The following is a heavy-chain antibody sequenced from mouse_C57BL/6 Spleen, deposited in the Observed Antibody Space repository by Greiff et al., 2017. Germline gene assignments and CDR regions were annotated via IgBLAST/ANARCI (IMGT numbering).Heavy chain of an antibody. V-gene: IGHV1-69*01. D-gene: IGHD2-3*01. CDR2: IDPSDSYT. J-gene: IGHJ2*01. Sequence: QVQLQQPGAELVMPGASVKLSCKASGYTFTSYWMHWVKQRPGQGLEWIGEIDPSDSYTNYNQKFKGKSTLTVDKSSSTAYMQLISLTSEDSAVYYWARSAMMVGGYFDYWGQGTTLTVSS. CDR1: GYTFTSYW. CDR3: ARSAMMVGGYFDY.